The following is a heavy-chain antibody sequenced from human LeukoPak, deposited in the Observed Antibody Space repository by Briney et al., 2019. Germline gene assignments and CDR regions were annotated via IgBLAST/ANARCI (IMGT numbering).Heavy chain of an antibody. CDR3: ARDGWFGDYNWFDP. J-gene: IGHJ5*02. V-gene: IGHV3-48*01. Sequence: GGSLRLSCAASGFTFSSYSMNWVLQAPGKGLEWVSYISSASNTIYYADSVKGRFTISRDNAKNSLYLQMNSLRAEDTAMYYCARDGWFGDYNWFDPWGQGTLVTVSS. CDR1: GFTFSSYS. CDR2: ISSASNTI. D-gene: IGHD3-10*01.